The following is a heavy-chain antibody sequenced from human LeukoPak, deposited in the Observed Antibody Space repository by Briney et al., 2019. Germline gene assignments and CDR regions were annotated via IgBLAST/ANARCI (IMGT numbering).Heavy chain of an antibody. Sequence: GGSLRLSCAASGLTFSSYGMHWVRQAPGKGLEWVAVIWYDGSNKYYADSVKGRFTISRDNSKNTLYLQMNSLRAEDTAVYYCARSYSSGWYTVDYWGQGTLVTVSS. D-gene: IGHD6-19*01. CDR1: GLTFSSYG. J-gene: IGHJ4*02. CDR3: ARSYSSGWYTVDY. CDR2: IWYDGSNK. V-gene: IGHV3-30*19.